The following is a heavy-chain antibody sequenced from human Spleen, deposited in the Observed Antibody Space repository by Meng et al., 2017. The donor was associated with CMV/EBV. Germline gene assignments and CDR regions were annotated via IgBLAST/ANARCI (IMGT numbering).Heavy chain of an antibody. CDR2: ISSTGSVK. J-gene: IGHJ4*02. Sequence: GESLKISCAASGFFVDTHYINWLRQAPGKGLEWVSYISSTGSVKHYADSLRGRFTVSRDNAKNSLYLQMTSLRADDTAVYYCARSLFDSNDPFDYWGQGTVVTVSS. V-gene: IGHV3-11*04. CDR3: ARSLFDSNDPFDY. D-gene: IGHD3-22*01. CDR1: GFFVDTHY.